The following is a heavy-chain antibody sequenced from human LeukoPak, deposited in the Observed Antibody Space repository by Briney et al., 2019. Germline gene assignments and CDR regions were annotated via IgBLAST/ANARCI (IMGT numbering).Heavy chain of an antibody. D-gene: IGHD2-21*02. CDR1: GFTFSSYA. V-gene: IGHV3-23*01. Sequence: GGSLRLSCAASGFTFSSYAMSWVRQAPGKGLEWVSTISGSGGSTYYADSVKGRFTISKDNSKNTLYLHMNSLRAEDTAVYYCAKDLVTPFDPWGQGTLVTVSS. J-gene: IGHJ5*02. CDR3: AKDLVTPFDP. CDR2: ISGSGGST.